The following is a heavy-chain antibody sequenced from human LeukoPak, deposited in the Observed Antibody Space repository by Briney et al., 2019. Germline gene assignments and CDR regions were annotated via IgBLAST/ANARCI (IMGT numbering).Heavy chain of an antibody. Sequence: PSETLSLTCTVSGGSISSSSYYWGWXRQPPGKGLEWIGSIYYSGSTYYNPSLKSRVTISVDTSKTQFSLKLSSVTAADTAVYYCAGSIAVAGHFDYWGQGTLVTVSS. CDR3: AGSIAVAGHFDY. CDR1: GGSISSSSYY. V-gene: IGHV4-39*01. D-gene: IGHD6-19*01. CDR2: IYYSGST. J-gene: IGHJ4*02.